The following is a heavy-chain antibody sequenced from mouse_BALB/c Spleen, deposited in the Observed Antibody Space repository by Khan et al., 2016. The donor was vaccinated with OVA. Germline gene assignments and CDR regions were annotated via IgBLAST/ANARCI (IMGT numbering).Heavy chain of an antibody. J-gene: IGHJ4*01. CDR2: INTYTGEP. CDR3: ARPPYVYCVLDN. V-gene: IGHV9-3-1*01. D-gene: IGHD1-1*01. CDR1: GHTFTKFG. Sequence: QIQLVQSGPEVKKPGETVKISCKASGHTFTKFGMNWVKQAPGKGLKWMGWINTYTGEPTYADDFNGRFAFSLETSASTAYLQINNLKNEDTATYFCARPPYVYCVLDNWGQGTSVTVSA.